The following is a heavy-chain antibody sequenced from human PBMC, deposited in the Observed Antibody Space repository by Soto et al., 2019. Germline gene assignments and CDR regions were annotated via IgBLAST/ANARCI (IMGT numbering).Heavy chain of an antibody. CDR1: GYSFTSYW. V-gene: IGHV5-10-1*01. CDR2: IDPSDSYT. D-gene: IGHD2-2*01. CDR3: ASRYFSTPSCHRGHYYYYYMDV. J-gene: IGHJ6*02. Sequence: PGESLKISCKGSGYSFTSYWISWVRQMPGKGLEWMGRIDPSDSYTNYSPSFQGHVTISADKSISTAYLQWSSLKASDTAMYYCASRYFSTPSCHRGHYYYYYMDVWGQGTTVTVCS.